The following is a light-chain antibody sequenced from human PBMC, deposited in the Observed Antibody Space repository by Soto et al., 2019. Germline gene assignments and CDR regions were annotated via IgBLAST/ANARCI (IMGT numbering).Light chain of an antibody. Sequence: QSVLTQPDSVSGSPGQSITISCTGTSSDVGDYNYVSWYQQHPGRAPKLIIYDINNRPSGVSNRFSVSKSGNTASLTISGLQAEDEADYFCSLYTYSNTLIFGGGTKVTVL. J-gene: IGLJ2*01. CDR1: SSDVGDYNY. V-gene: IGLV2-14*01. CDR2: DIN. CDR3: SLYTYSNTLI.